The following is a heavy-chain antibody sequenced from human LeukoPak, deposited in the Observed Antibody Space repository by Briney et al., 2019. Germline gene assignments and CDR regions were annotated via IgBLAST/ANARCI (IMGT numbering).Heavy chain of an antibody. CDR2: IWYDGSNK. J-gene: IGHJ4*02. Sequence: PGGALRLSCAASGFTFSSYGMHWGRHAPGKGLEWVAVIWYDGSNKYYADSVKGRFTISRDNSKNTLYLQMNSLRAEDTAVYYCAREASYGDYSPFDYWGQGTLVTVSS. CDR1: GFTFSSYG. D-gene: IGHD4-17*01. V-gene: IGHV3-33*01. CDR3: AREASYGDYSPFDY.